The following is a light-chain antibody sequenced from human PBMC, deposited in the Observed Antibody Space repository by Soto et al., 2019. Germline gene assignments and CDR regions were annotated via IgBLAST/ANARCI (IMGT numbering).Light chain of an antibody. CDR3: QHYYNWPPYT. V-gene: IGKV3-15*01. CDR1: QRVATN. Sequence: VMTQSPGTLSVSPGERATLSCWASQRVATNVAWYQQKPGQAPRLLIYGASTRATGVPARFSGSGSGTEFTPTISSLRSEDFAVSFCQHYYNWPPYTFGQGTRLEIK. CDR2: GAS. J-gene: IGKJ2*01.